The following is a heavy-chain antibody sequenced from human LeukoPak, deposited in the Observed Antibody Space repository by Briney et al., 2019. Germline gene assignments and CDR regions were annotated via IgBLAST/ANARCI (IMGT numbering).Heavy chain of an antibody. CDR3: ARDPWAARRGYGMDV. D-gene: IGHD6-6*01. V-gene: IGHV4-31*03. Sequence: SETLSLTCTVSGGSISSGGYYWSWIRQHPGKGLEWIGYIYYSGSTYYNPSLKSRATISVDTSKNQFSLKLSSVTAADTAVYYCARDPWAARRGYGMDVWGQGTTVTVSS. J-gene: IGHJ6*02. CDR2: IYYSGST. CDR1: GGSISSGGYY.